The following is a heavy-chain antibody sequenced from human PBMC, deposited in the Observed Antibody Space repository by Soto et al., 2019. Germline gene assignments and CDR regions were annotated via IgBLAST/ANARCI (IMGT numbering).Heavy chain of an antibody. CDR2: ISYDGSNI. J-gene: IGHJ5*02. CDR1: GYTFTSYG. CDR3: ARVSSSGWYGWFDP. Sequence: ASVKVSCKASGYTFTSYGISWVRQAPGKGLEWVSVISYDGSNIYYADSVKGRFTISRDNAKNSLYLQMNSLRAEDTAVYYCARVSSSGWYGWFDPWGQGTLVTVSS. D-gene: IGHD6-19*01. V-gene: IGHV3-48*01.